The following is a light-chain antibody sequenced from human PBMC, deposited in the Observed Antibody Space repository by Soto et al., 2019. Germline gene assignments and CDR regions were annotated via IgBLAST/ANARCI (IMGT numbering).Light chain of an antibody. Sequence: EIMMTQSPATLSVSPGERATLSCRASQSVSNNLAWYQQKTGQAPRLLTYYASTRATGIPARFSGSGSGTEFTLTISSLQSEDFALYYCQQYNNWPPITFGQGTRLEIK. CDR3: QQYNNWPPIT. V-gene: IGKV3-15*01. CDR2: YAS. J-gene: IGKJ5*01. CDR1: QSVSNN.